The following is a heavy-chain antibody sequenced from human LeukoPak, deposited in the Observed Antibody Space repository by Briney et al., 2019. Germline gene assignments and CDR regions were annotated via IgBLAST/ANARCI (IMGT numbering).Heavy chain of an antibody. V-gene: IGHV1-69*05. J-gene: IGHJ4*02. CDR1: GGTFSSYA. Sequence: SVKVSCKASGGTFSSYAISWVRQAPGQGLEWMGGIIPIFGTANYAQKFQGRVTITTDESTSTAYMELSSLRSEDTAVYYCARGGGISSGWYPSYFDYWGQGTLVTVSS. CDR2: IIPIFGTA. D-gene: IGHD6-19*01. CDR3: ARGGGISSGWYPSYFDY.